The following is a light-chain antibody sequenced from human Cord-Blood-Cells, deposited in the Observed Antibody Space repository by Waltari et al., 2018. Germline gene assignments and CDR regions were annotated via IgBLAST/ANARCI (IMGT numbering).Light chain of an antibody. CDR1: SSDVGGYNY. V-gene: IGLV2-8*01. CDR3: SSYAGSNRLV. CDR2: EVS. J-gene: IGLJ3*02. Sequence: QSALTQPPSASGSPGQSVTISCTGTSSDVGGYNYVSWYQQHPGKAPKPMIYEVSKRPSGVPDRFSGSKSGDTGSLTVSGLRAEDEADYYCSSYAGSNRLVFGGGTKLTVL.